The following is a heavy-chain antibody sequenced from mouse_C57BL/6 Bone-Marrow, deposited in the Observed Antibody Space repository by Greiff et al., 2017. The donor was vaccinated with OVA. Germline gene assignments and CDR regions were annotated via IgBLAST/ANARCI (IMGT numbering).Heavy chain of an antibody. D-gene: IGHD4-1*01. CDR2: IWSGGST. CDR1: GFSLTSYG. J-gene: IGHJ3*01. Sequence: VQLQESGPGLVQPSQSLSITCTVSGFSLTSYGVHWVRQSPGKGLEWLGVIWSGGSTDYNAAFISRLSISKDKSKSQVFFKMNSLQADDTAIYYCASVLGFAYWGQGTLVTVSA. CDR3: ASVLGFAY. V-gene: IGHV2-2*01.